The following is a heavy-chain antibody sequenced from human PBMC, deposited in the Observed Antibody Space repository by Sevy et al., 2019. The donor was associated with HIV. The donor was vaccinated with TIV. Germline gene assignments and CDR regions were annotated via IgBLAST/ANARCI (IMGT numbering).Heavy chain of an antibody. CDR2: INYIDRYI. Sequence: EGSLRLSCAASGFTFSSYEMSWVRQAPGKGLEWVSSINYIDRYIKYADSVRGRFTISRDNPKNSVSLRMNSLRDDDTAMYYCARLQSCGGSCYTFDSWGQGTLVTVSS. CDR1: GFTFSSYE. D-gene: IGHD2-15*01. CDR3: ARLQSCGGSCYTFDS. J-gene: IGHJ4*02. V-gene: IGHV3-21*06.